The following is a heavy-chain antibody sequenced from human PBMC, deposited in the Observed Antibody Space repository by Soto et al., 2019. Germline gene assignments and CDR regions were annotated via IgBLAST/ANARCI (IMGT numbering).Heavy chain of an antibody. CDR3: AREWCRVSDYDTGDRWFDT. J-gene: IGHJ5*02. CDR2: IYYTGNT. V-gene: IGHV4-59*01. CDR1: GGSIRSSY. D-gene: IGHD5-12*01. Sequence: PSETLSLTSTVSGGSIRSSYWSWIRQPPGKGLEWIGNIYYTGNTNYNPSLRSRVTISVDTSKNQFSLKLGSVTAADTAVYYCAREWCRVSDYDTGDRWFDTWGQGTMVTV.